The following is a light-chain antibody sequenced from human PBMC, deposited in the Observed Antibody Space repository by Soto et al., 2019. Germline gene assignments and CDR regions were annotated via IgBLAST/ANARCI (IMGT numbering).Light chain of an antibody. Sequence: QSALTQPPPASGSPGQSVAISCTGTSSDVGGYNYVSWYQQHPGKAPKLMIYEVNKRHSGVPDRFSGSKSGNTASLTVSGRQAEDEADYYYSSDAGSSNVFGTGTK. CDR2: EVN. J-gene: IGLJ1*01. V-gene: IGLV2-8*01. CDR1: SSDVGGYNY. CDR3: SSDAGSSNV.